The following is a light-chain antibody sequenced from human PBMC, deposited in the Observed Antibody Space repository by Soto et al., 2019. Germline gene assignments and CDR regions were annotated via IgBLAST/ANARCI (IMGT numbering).Light chain of an antibody. Sequence: DIVMTQSPDSLAESLSERTSITCRSIQVVFSDSSGRNLLAWYQQKPGQRPKLLIYWSSTRESGVSDRFSGSGSGTDFTLPISSLQAEHVGVYYCQQFYSHPLFTFGPGTKMEL. J-gene: IGKJ2*01. V-gene: IGKV4-1*01. CDR2: WSS. CDR1: QVVFSDSSGRNL. CDR3: QQFYSHPLFT.